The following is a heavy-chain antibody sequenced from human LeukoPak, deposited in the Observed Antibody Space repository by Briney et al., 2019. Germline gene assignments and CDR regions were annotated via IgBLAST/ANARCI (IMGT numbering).Heavy chain of an antibody. CDR2: MNPNSGNT. CDR1: GGTFSSYA. CDR3: ARGPFDI. Sequence: GSSVKVSCKASGGTFSSYAINWVRQATGQGLEWMGWMNPNSGNTGYAQKFQGRVTMTRNTSISTAYMELSSLRSEDTAVYYCARGPFDIWGQGTMVTVSS. V-gene: IGHV1-8*02. J-gene: IGHJ3*02.